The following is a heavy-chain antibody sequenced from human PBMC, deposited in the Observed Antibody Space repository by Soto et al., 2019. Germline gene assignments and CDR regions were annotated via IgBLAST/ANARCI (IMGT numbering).Heavy chain of an antibody. V-gene: IGHV1-58*01. CDR1: GLTFTSSA. D-gene: IGHD3-22*01. J-gene: IGHJ6*02. CDR2: IVVGSDNT. Sequence: ASVKVSCKASGLTFTSSAVQWVRQARGQRLEWIGWIVVGSDNTNYAQKFQERVTITRDMSTSTAYMELSSLRSEDTAVYYCAAAQYYYDSSGYYYSGYYGMDVWGQGTTVTVSS. CDR3: AAAQYYYDSSGYYYSGYYGMDV.